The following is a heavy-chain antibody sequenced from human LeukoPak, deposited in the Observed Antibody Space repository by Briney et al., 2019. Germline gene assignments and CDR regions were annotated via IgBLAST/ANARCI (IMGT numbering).Heavy chain of an antibody. CDR1: GGSFSSYH. J-gene: IGHJ4*02. Sequence: SETLSLTCTVSGGSFSSYHWSWIRHPREKRLECFGYIYYSGSPNYHPSLKSRVPISVDTSKNLFSLKLSSVTAADTAVYYCCSGWYRFDYWGEGTLVTVSS. CDR3: CSGWYRFDY. CDR2: IYYSGSP. V-gene: IGHV4-59*13. D-gene: IGHD6-19*01.